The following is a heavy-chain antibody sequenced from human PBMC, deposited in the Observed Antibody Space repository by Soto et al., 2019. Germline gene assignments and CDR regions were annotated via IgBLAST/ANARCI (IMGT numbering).Heavy chain of an antibody. CDR3: ARGGLAYCGGDCSLRMDV. V-gene: IGHV3-48*02. Sequence: VQLVEAGGGLVQPGGSLRLSCAASGFTFSSYSMNWVRQAPGKGLEWVSYISSSSSTIYYADSVKGRFTISRDNAKNSLYLQMNSLRDEDTAVYYCARGGLAYCGGDCSLRMDVWGQGTTVTVSS. CDR2: ISSSSSTI. J-gene: IGHJ6*02. CDR1: GFTFSSYS. D-gene: IGHD2-21*02.